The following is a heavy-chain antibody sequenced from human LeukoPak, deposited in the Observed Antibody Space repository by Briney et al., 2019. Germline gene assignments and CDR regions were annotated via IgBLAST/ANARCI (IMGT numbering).Heavy chain of an antibody. CDR1: DFSVNSYN. CDR3: ARGGGSTQFDY. V-gene: IGHV3-53*01. CDR2: FYSDGKI. J-gene: IGHJ4*02. D-gene: IGHD3-16*01. Sequence: GGSLRLSCAASDFSVNSYNMTWVRQAPGRGLEWLSLFYSDGKISYADSVRGRSTTSRHSSKNTLSLQMNSLRAEDTAVYFCARGGGSTQFDYWGQGTLVTVSS.